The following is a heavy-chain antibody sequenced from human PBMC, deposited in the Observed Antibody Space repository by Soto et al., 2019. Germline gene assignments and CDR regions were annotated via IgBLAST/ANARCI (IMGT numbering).Heavy chain of an antibody. CDR1: GGSFSGYY. CDR3: ARVERGTATTVVDAFDI. D-gene: IGHD1-1*01. V-gene: IGHV4-34*01. Sequence: SETLSLTCAVYGGSFSGYYLSWIRQPPGKGLEWIGEMSHSGGTHFNPSLKSRVTISVDTSKNQFSLKMSSVTAADTALYYCARVERGTATTVVDAFDIWGPGTMVTVSS. J-gene: IGHJ3*02. CDR2: MSHSGGT.